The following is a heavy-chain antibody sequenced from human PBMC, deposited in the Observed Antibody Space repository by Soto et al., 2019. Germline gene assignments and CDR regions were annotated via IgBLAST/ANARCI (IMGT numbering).Heavy chain of an antibody. D-gene: IGHD3-10*01. J-gene: IGHJ4*02. Sequence: QVQLQESGPGLVRPSETLSLICTVSGGSINSYYWSWIRQPPGKGLDWIGYIYYTGATNYNPSLKSRVTISVDASKNHFSLKLPSVTAADTAVYYCASGFGEMANWGQGTLVTVSS. CDR1: GGSINSYY. CDR3: ASGFGEMAN. CDR2: IYYTGAT. V-gene: IGHV4-59*01.